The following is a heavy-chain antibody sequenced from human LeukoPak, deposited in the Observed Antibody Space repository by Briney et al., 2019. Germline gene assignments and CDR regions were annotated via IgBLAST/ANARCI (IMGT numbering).Heavy chain of an antibody. CDR3: AKGAYDYIEIAYFDY. CDR2: IIGSSGST. D-gene: IGHD5-12*01. V-gene: IGHV3-23*01. CDR1: GFSFNNYA. Sequence: LPGGSLRLSCVASGFSFNNYAMNWVRQAPGKGLEWVSLIIGSSGSTFYADSVKGRFTISRDKSKNTLYLQMNSLRAEDTAVYYCAKGAYDYIEIAYFDYWGQGSLVTVSS. J-gene: IGHJ4*02.